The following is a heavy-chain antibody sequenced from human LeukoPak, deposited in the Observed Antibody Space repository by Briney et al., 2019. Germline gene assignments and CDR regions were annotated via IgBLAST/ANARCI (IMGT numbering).Heavy chain of an antibody. CDR1: GYTLTELS. Sequence: ASVKVSCKVSGYTLTELSMHWVRQASGKGLEWMGGFDPEDRETIYAQKFQGRVTMTEDTSTDTAYMELSSLRSEDTAVYYCATFGSGSGSYYNWFDPWGQGTLVAVSS. D-gene: IGHD3-10*01. J-gene: IGHJ5*02. CDR3: ATFGSGSGSYYNWFDP. V-gene: IGHV1-24*01. CDR2: FDPEDRET.